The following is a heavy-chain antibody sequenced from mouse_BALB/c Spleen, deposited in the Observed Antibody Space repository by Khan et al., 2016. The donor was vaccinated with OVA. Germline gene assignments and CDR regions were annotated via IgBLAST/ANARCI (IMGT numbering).Heavy chain of an antibody. CDR1: GYTFTDYY. Sequence: VQLQESGTELAKPGASVKLSCKASGYTFTDYYITWVKQRTGQGLEWIGEIYPGSGNTYYNAKFKGKATLTADKSSNTAYMQLSSLTSEDSAVYFCARMDTTSLDCWGQGTTLTVSS. J-gene: IGHJ2*01. D-gene: IGHD2-3*01. CDR2: IYPGSGNT. V-gene: IGHV1-77*01. CDR3: ARMDTTSLDC.